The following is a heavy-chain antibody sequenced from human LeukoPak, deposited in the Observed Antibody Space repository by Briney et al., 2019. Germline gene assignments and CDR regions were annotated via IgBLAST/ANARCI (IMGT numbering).Heavy chain of an antibody. CDR1: GYSISSGYY. D-gene: IGHD1-26*01. V-gene: IGHV4-38-2*02. CDR3: ARDGYSAIDY. J-gene: IGHJ4*02. Sequence: PSETLSLTCTVSGYSISSGYYWGWIRQPPGKGLEWIGSIYHSGSTYYNPSLKSRVTISVDTSKNQFSLKLSSVTAADTAVYYCARDGYSAIDYWGQGTLVTVSS. CDR2: IYHSGST.